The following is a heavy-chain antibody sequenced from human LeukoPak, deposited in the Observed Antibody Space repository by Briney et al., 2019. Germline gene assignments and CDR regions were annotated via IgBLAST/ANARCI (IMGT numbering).Heavy chain of an antibody. CDR1: GFTFSSYS. D-gene: IGHD6-25*01. V-gene: IGHV3-21*01. J-gene: IGHJ4*02. CDR3: TKEGGPMAATTERYSFDH. CDR2: ISSSSSYI. Sequence: GGSLRVSCAASGFTFSSYSMNWVRQARGKVLEWVSSISSSSSYIYYADSVKGRFTISRDNSKNALSLQMNSLREEDTAVYYCTKEGGPMAATTERYSFDHWGQGALVTVSS.